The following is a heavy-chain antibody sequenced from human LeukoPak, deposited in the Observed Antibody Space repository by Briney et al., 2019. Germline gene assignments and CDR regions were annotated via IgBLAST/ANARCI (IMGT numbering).Heavy chain of an antibody. Sequence: LGESLKISCKGSGYSFTSYWIGWVRQMPGKGLEWMGIIYPGDSDTRYSPSFQGQVTISADKSISTAYLQWSSLKASDTAMYYCARLGCSSTSCYTKTVYPTLGIDYWAREPWSPSPQ. V-gene: IGHV5-51*01. D-gene: IGHD2-2*02. CDR3: ARLGCSSTSCYTKTVYPTLGIDY. J-gene: IGHJ4*02. CDR1: GYSFTSYW. CDR2: IYPGDSDT.